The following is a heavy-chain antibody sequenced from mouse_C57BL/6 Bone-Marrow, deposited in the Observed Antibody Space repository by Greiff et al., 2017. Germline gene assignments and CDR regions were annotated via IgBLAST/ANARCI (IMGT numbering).Heavy chain of an antibody. J-gene: IGHJ4*01. CDR2: IYPSDSET. V-gene: IGHV1-61*01. Sequence: QVQLQQPGAELVRPGSSVKLSCKASGYTFTSYWMDWVKQRPGQGLEWIGNIYPSDSETHYNQKFKDKATLTVDKSSSTAYMQLSSLASEDSAVYYCARRYYSNYFPMDYWGQGTSVTVSS. CDR3: ARRYYSNYFPMDY. CDR1: GYTFTSYW. D-gene: IGHD2-5*01.